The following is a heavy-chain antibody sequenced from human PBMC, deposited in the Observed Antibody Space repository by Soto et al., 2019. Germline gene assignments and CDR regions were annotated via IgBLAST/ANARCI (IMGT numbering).Heavy chain of an antibody. V-gene: IGHV3-48*03. CDR2: ISSSGSTI. CDR3: VTQARDY. J-gene: IGHJ4*02. CDR1: GFTFSSYE. Sequence: PGGSLRLSCAASGFTFSSYEMNWVRQAPGKGLEWVSYISSSGSTIYYPDSVKGRFTISRDNAENSLYLQMSSLRVEDTAIYYCVTQARDYWGQGTLVTVSS.